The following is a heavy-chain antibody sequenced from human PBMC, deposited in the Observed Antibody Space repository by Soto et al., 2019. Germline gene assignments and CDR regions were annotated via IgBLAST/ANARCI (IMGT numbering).Heavy chain of an antibody. CDR3: ATETSRGSYYPYFDY. CDR2: ISSSDNTI. Sequence: PGGSLRLSXAASGFTFSSYEMNWVRQAPGKGLEWVSYISSSDNTIYYADSVKGRFTISRDNAKNSLYLQMNSLRAEDTAVYYCATETSRGSYYPYFDYWGQGTLVTVSS. CDR1: GFTFSSYE. J-gene: IGHJ4*02. D-gene: IGHD1-26*01. V-gene: IGHV3-48*03.